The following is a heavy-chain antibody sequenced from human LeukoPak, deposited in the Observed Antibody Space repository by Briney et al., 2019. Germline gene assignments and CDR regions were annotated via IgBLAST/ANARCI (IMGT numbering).Heavy chain of an antibody. Sequence: GGSLRLSCAASGFTFSSYEMNWVRQAPGQGLEWVAYISSSGSTVYYADSVKGRFTISRDNAKSSLFLQMNSLGAEDTADYYCAREKFYDNSGFDYWGQGTLVTVSS. J-gene: IGHJ4*02. V-gene: IGHV3-48*03. CDR2: ISSSGSTV. CDR1: GFTFSSYE. D-gene: IGHD3-22*01. CDR3: AREKFYDNSGFDY.